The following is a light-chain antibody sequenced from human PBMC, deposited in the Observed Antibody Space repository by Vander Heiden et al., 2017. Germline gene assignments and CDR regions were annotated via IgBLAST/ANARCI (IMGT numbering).Light chain of an antibody. J-gene: IGLJ2*01. CDR1: SSDVGGYNY. CDR3: SSYTSSSTLDVV. CDR2: EVS. Sequence: QYALTQPASVSGSPGQSTTISCTGTSSDVGGYNYVSWYQQHPGKAPKLMIYEVSNRPSGVSNRFSGSKSGNTASLTISGLQAEDEADYYCSSYTSSSTLDVVFGGGTKLTVL. V-gene: IGLV2-14*01.